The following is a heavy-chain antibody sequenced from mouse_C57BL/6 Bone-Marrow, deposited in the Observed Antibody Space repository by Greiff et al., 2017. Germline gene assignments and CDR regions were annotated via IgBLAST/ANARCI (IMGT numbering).Heavy chain of an antibody. V-gene: IGHV1-54*01. CDR1: GYAFTNYF. CDR2: INHGSGGT. J-gene: IGHJ3*01. CDR3: ARGDGNYRFAY. D-gene: IGHD2-1*01. Sequence: VKLMESGAELVRPRTSVKVSCKASGYAFTNYFIEWVKQRPGQGLEWIGVINHGSGGTNYNEKFKGKGTLTADKSSSTAYMQLRSRTSEDSAVYFCARGDGNYRFAYWGQGTLVTVSA.